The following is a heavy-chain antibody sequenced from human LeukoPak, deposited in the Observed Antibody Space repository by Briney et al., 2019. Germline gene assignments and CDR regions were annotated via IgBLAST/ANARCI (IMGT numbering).Heavy chain of an antibody. Sequence: SETLSLTCTVSGVSISSNYWTWIRQPPGKGLQWIGYMYYSGSTKYSPSLESRVTISLDTSKNHFSLKVNSVTAADTAVYYCARQERGRYDYWGQGTLVTVSS. CDR2: MYYSGST. V-gene: IGHV4-59*08. CDR1: GVSISSNY. D-gene: IGHD1-26*01. CDR3: ARQERGRYDY. J-gene: IGHJ4*02.